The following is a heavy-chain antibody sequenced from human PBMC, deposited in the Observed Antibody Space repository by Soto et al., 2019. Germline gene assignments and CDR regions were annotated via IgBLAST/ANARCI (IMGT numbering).Heavy chain of an antibody. CDR1: GGSVSSGSYY. J-gene: IGHJ4*02. CDR3: ARTRGGDYLYSGSSYYFDY. D-gene: IGHD1-26*01. Sequence: XGTLSLTCTVSGGSVSSGSYYWSWIRQPPGKGLEWIGYIYYSGSTNYNPSLKSRVTISVDTSKNQFSLKLSSVTAADTAVYYCARTRGGDYLYSGSSYYFDYWGQGTLVTVSS. V-gene: IGHV4-61*01. CDR2: IYYSGST.